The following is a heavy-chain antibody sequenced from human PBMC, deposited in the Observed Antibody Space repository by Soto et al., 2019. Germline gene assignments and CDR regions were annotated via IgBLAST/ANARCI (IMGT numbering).Heavy chain of an antibody. J-gene: IGHJ6*02. CDR2: ISWNSGYI. CDR3: AKARAYSTGNYFYGMNV. CDR1: GFVFDDFA. D-gene: IGHD1-1*01. Sequence: EVRLVESGGGLVKPGRSLRLSCAASGFVFDDFAMHWVRQAPGKGLEWVSGISWNSGYIGYAASVKGRFTISRDNSKRSLYLQMNSLTAEDTALYYCAKARAYSTGNYFYGMNVRGQGTTVTVSS. V-gene: IGHV3-9*01.